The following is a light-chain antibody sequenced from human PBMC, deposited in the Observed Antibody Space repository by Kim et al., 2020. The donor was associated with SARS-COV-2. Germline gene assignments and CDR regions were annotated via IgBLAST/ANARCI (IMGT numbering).Light chain of an antibody. CDR3: SSYTSTNTLM. Sequence: QSALTQPASVSGSPGQSITISCTASSSDLVEYNYVYWYQQHTGKAPKVMIYDVNNRPSGVSDRFSGSISGDTASLTISGLQAEDEADYYCSSYTSTNTLMFGGGTQLTVL. V-gene: IGLV2-14*03. CDR2: DVN. CDR1: SSDLVEYNY. J-gene: IGLJ3*02.